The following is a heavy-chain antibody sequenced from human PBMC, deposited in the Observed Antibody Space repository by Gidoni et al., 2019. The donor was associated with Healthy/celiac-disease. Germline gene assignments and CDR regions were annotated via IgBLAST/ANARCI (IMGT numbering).Heavy chain of an antibody. J-gene: IGHJ5*02. Sequence: QVQLQESGPGLVKPSQTLSLTCTVSGGSISSGAYYWSWIRQPPGKGLEWIGYIYDSGSTYYNPSLKSRVTISVDTSKNQFSLKLSSVTAADTAAYYCAREYYGSGSYYVSAQGWFDPWGQGTLVTVSS. CDR3: AREYYGSGSYYVSAQGWFDP. D-gene: IGHD3-10*01. CDR2: IYDSGST. CDR1: GGSISSGAYY. V-gene: IGHV4-30-4*01.